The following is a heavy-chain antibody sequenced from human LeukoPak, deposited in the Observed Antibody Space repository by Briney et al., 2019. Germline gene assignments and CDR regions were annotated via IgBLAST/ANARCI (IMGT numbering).Heavy chain of an antibody. Sequence: SETLFLTCTVSGGSIRSYYWSWIRQPPGKGLEWIGYIYYSGSTNYNPSLKSRVTISVDTSKNQFSLKLSSVTAADTAVYYCARGRGIAAAGRYYYYMDVWGKGTTVTVSS. CDR2: IYYSGST. J-gene: IGHJ6*03. CDR3: ARGRGIAAAGRYYYYMDV. CDR1: GGSIRSYY. V-gene: IGHV4-59*01. D-gene: IGHD6-13*01.